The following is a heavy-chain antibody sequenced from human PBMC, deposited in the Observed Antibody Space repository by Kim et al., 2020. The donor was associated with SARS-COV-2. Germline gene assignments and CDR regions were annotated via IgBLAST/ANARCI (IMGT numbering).Heavy chain of an antibody. CDR1: SGVG. V-gene: IGHV2-5*02. CDR3: AHSPYYYDSSGHNNWFDP. CDR2: IYCDDEK. D-gene: IGHD3-22*01. J-gene: IGHJ5*02. Sequence: SGVGVGCIRQPPGKALEWLARIYCDDEKRYSPSLKSRLTITKDTSKNQVVLTMTNRDPVDTATDYCAHSPYYYDSSGHNNWFDPWGQGTLAT.